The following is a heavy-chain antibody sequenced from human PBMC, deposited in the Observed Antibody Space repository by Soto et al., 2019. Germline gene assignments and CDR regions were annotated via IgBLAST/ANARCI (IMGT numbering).Heavy chain of an antibody. CDR1: GFTFSSYG. CDR2: ISYDGSNK. V-gene: IGHV3-30*18. Sequence: GGSLRLSCAASGFTFSSYGMHWVRQAPGKGLEWVAVISYDGSNKYYADSVKGRFTISRDNSKNTLYLQMNSLRAEDTAVYYCAKDHTMIVVENAFDIWGQGTMVTVSS. J-gene: IGHJ3*02. D-gene: IGHD3-22*01. CDR3: AKDHTMIVVENAFDI.